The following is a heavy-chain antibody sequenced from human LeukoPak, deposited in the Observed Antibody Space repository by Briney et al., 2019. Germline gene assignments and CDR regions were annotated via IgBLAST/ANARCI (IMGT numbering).Heavy chain of an antibody. CDR3: ARDLDSSGWFHFDY. CDR2: INPNSGGT. Sequence: ASVTVSFKASGYTFTGYYMHWVRQAPGQGLEWMGWINPNSGGTNYAQKFQGRATMTRDTSIRTAYMELSRLRSDDTAVYYCARDLDSSGWFHFDYWGQGTLVTVSS. D-gene: IGHD6-19*01. V-gene: IGHV1-2*02. J-gene: IGHJ4*02. CDR1: GYTFTGYY.